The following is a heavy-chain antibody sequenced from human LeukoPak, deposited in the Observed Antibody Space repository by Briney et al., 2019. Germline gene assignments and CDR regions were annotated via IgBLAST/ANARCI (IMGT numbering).Heavy chain of an antibody. Sequence: ASVKVSCKASGYTFTSYAMNWVRQAPGQGLEWMGGIIPIFGTATYAQRFQGRVTITADKSTTIAYMELRSLGSADTAVYYCAYQGNYYDVSGYIYWGQGTLVTVSS. D-gene: IGHD3-22*01. V-gene: IGHV1-69*06. CDR2: IIPIFGTA. CDR3: AYQGNYYDVSGYIY. J-gene: IGHJ4*02. CDR1: GYTFTSYA.